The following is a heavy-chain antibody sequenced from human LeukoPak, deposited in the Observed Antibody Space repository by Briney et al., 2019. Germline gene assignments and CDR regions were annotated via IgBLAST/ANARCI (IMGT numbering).Heavy chain of an antibody. Sequence: PGGSLRLSCAASGFTVSAYAMAWVRQAPGKGLECVAYIYPGGGVIYYADSVKGRFTIFRDNTKNSLYLQMSSLRAEDTAIYYCARDYHNKGHDYWGPGTLVTVSS. D-gene: IGHD2/OR15-2a*01. J-gene: IGHJ4*02. CDR2: IYPGGGVI. CDR3: ARDYHNKGHDY. CDR1: GFTVSAYA. V-gene: IGHV3-11*01.